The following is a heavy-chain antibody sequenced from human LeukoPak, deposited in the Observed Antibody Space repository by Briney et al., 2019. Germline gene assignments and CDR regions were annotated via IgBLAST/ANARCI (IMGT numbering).Heavy chain of an antibody. CDR2: IRYGGSDK. CDR3: AKRDWNDESRYAFDI. J-gene: IGHJ3*02. Sequence: PGGSLRLSCAASGFTFSSYAMHWVRQAPGKGLEWVAFIRYGGSDKYYADSMKGRFTISRDNSKNTLYLQMNSLRAEDTAVYYCAKRDWNDESRYAFDIWGQGTMVTVSS. V-gene: IGHV3-30*02. CDR1: GFTFSSYA. D-gene: IGHD1-1*01.